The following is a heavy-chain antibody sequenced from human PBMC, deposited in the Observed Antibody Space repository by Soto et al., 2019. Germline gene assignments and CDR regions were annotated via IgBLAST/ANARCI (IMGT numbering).Heavy chain of an antibody. V-gene: IGHV3-23*01. CDR2: ISGSGGST. J-gene: IGHJ6*03. D-gene: IGHD2-2*01. CDR3: AKGARGYCSSTSCYAGPSVYYYYYYYMDV. Sequence: GGSLRLSCAASGFTFSSYAMSWVRQAPGKGLEWVSAISGSGGSTYYADSVKGRFTISRDNSKNTLYLQMNSLRAEETAVYYCAKGARGYCSSTSCYAGPSVYYYYYYYMDVWGKGTTVTVSS. CDR1: GFTFSSYA.